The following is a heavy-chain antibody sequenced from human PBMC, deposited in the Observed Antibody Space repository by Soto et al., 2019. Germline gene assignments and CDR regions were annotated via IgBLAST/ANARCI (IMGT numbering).Heavy chain of an antibody. CDR1: GFFISSGNY. D-gene: IGHD2-15*01. Sequence: SETLSLTCAVSGFFISSGNYWGWIRKPPGKGLEWIGSIFHGGNTYYNPSLKSRVTISVDMSKNQFSLXXXSVTAADTAVYYCARARWYDAFDVWGQGTVVTVSS. V-gene: IGHV4-38-2*01. CDR3: ARARWYDAFDV. J-gene: IGHJ3*01. CDR2: IFHGGNT.